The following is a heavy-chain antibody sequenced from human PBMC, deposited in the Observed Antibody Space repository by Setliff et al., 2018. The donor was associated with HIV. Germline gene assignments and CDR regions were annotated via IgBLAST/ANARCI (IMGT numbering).Heavy chain of an antibody. D-gene: IGHD1-26*01. CDR3: AGGPGTTSIDY. J-gene: IGHJ4*02. CDR2: INHSGST. Sequence: SETLSLTCAVYGGSFSGHYWSWIRQPPGKGLEWIGEINHSGSTNYNMSLWSRVTISLDASRNQFSLELISVTAADTAVYYCAGGPGTTSIDYWAQGTLVTV. V-gene: IGHV4-34*01. CDR1: GGSFSGHY.